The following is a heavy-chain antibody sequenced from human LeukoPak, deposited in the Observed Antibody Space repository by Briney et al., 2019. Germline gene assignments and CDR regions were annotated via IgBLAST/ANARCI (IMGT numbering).Heavy chain of an antibody. D-gene: IGHD5-12*01. CDR3: ASWYGGYVGYFDY. Sequence: GGSLRLSCAASGFTFSSYWMSWVRQAPGKGLEWVANIKQDGSEKYYVDSVKGRFTISRDNAKNSLYLQMNSLRAEDTAVYYCASWYGGYVGYFDYWGQGTLVTVSS. CDR2: IKQDGSEK. V-gene: IGHV3-7*01. CDR1: GFTFSSYW. J-gene: IGHJ4*02.